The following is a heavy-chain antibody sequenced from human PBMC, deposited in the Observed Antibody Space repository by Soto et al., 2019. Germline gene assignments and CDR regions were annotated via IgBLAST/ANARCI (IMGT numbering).Heavy chain of an antibody. CDR1: GFTFSSYA. CDR3: AREAGNYYDSSGYEGLYWYFDL. D-gene: IGHD3-22*01. Sequence: QVQLVESGGGVVQPGRSLRLSCAASGFTFSSYAMHWVRQAPGKGLEWVAVISYDGSNKYYADSVKGRFTISRDNSKNTLYLQMNSLRAEDTAVYYCAREAGNYYDSSGYEGLYWYFDLWGRGTLVTVSS. CDR2: ISYDGSNK. J-gene: IGHJ2*01. V-gene: IGHV3-30-3*01.